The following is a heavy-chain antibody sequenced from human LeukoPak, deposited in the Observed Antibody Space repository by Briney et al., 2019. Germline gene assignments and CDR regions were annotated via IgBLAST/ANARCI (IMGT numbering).Heavy chain of an antibody. J-gene: IGHJ4*02. CDR1: GFTFSSYW. V-gene: IGHV3-7*01. CDR3: ASAGTPPIVVVPAAQSFDY. Sequence: PGGSLRLXCAASGFTFSSYWMRWVRQAPGKGLEWVANIKQDGSEKYYVDSVKGRFTISRDNAKNSLYLQMNSLRAEDTAVYYCASAGTPPIVVVPAAQSFDYWGQGTLVTVSS. CDR2: IKQDGSEK. D-gene: IGHD2-2*01.